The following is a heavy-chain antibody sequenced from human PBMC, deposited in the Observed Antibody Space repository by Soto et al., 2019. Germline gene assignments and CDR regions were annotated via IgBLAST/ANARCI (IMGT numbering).Heavy chain of an antibody. V-gene: IGHV3-74*01. CDR2: INSDGSST. Sequence: GGSLRLSCAASGFTFSSYWMHWVRQAPGKGLVWVSRINSDGSSTSYADSVKGRFTISRDNAKNTLYLQMNSLRAEDTAVYYCASNGLWGPHYYGMDVWGQGTTVTVSS. D-gene: IGHD2-8*01. J-gene: IGHJ6*02. CDR1: GFTFSSYW. CDR3: ASNGLWGPHYYGMDV.